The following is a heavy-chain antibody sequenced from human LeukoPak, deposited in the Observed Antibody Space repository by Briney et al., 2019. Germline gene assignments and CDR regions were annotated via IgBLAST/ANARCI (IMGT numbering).Heavy chain of an antibody. Sequence: GGSLRLSCAASGFTFSDYYMSWIRQAPGKGLEWVSYISNRGNTIYYADSVRGRFTISRDNAKNSLYLQMNSLRAEDTAVYYCARAPQVAYFDYWGQGTLVTVSS. CDR1: GFTFSDYY. CDR3: ARAPQVAYFDY. V-gene: IGHV3-11*04. J-gene: IGHJ4*02. CDR2: ISNRGNTI. D-gene: IGHD5-12*01.